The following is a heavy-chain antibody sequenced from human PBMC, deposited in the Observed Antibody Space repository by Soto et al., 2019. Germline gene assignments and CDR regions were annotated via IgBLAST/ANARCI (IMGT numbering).Heavy chain of an antibody. CDR1: GGSISSGRHY. J-gene: IGHJ6*02. CDR3: ARGRPANGMDV. CDR2: IYYTGTT. Sequence: QVQLQESGPGLVKPSQTLSLTCYVSGGSISSGRHYWRWIRQYPGKGLEWIGYIYYTGTTYYNSSLKTQVIISLDASNNQISLKLKYDTAADMAVYRCARGRPANGMDVWGQGTRVTVSS. V-gene: IGHV4-31*01. D-gene: IGHD6-6*01.